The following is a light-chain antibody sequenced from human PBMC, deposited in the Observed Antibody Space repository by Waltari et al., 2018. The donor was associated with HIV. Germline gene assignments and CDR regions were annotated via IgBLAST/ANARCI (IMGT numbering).Light chain of an antibody. J-gene: IGLJ3*02. Sequence: QSALTQPRSVSGSPGQSVTISCTGTSSDVGDYNYVSWYQQHPGKAPKRMIFDVNKWPSGVPDRFSGSKSGNTASLTISGLQAEDEADYYCCSYADDYTWVFGGGTKLTVL. V-gene: IGLV2-11*01. CDR3: CSYADDYTWV. CDR1: SSDVGDYNY. CDR2: DVN.